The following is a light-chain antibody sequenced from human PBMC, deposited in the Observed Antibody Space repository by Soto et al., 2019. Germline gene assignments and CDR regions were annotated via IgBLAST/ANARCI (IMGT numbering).Light chain of an antibody. V-gene: IGKV3-15*01. J-gene: IGKJ1*01. CDR3: QHYNNWPPWT. CDR1: QSVSTN. Sequence: EIVMTQSPATLSVSPGERATLSCRASQSVSTNLAWYQQKLGQAPRLLIYGASTRATGIPARFSGSGSGTEFTLTISSLQSEDFAVYCCQHYNNWPPWTFGQGTKVEIK. CDR2: GAS.